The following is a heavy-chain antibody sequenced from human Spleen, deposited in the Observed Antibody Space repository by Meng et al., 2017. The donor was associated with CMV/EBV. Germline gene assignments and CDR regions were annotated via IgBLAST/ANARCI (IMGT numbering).Heavy chain of an antibody. CDR3: ARNVESYFDY. Sequence: SDTLSLTCTVSGGSISSGDYDWSWIRQTPGRGLEWIAHISDSGRTHHNPPLKSRLTISIDSSKNQFSLKLRSVTAADTAVYYCARNVESYFDYWGQGTLVTVSS. CDR2: ISDSGRT. CDR1: GGSISSGDYD. J-gene: IGHJ4*02. D-gene: IGHD5-24*01. V-gene: IGHV4-30-4*02.